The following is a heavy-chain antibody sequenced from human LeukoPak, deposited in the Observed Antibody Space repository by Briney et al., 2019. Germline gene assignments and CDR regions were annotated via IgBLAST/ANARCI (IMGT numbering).Heavy chain of an antibody. CDR1: GGSISSHY. Sequence: SETLSLTCTVSGGSISSHYWSWIRQPPGKGLEWIGYIYYSGSTNYNPSLKSRVTISVDTSKNQFSLKLSSVTAADTAVYYYARGGQIAALYYFDYWGQGTLVTVSS. J-gene: IGHJ4*02. CDR3: ARGGQIAALYYFDY. V-gene: IGHV4-59*11. D-gene: IGHD6-6*01. CDR2: IYYSGST.